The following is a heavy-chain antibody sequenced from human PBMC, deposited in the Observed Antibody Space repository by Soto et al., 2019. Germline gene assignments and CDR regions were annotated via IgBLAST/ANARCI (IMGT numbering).Heavy chain of an antibody. CDR2: IRVSGDST. Sequence: EVQLLESGGGLVQPGGSLRLSCAASGFTFSSYAMGWVRQAPGKGLEWVSAIRVSGDSTYYAYSVKARFPVSRDNSKDTLYLQMNSLRAEYTAVYYCAKPVPVVPGYYYGMDVWGQGTTVTVSS. CDR3: AKPVPVVPGYYYGMDV. V-gene: IGHV3-23*01. J-gene: IGHJ6*02. CDR1: GFTFSSYA.